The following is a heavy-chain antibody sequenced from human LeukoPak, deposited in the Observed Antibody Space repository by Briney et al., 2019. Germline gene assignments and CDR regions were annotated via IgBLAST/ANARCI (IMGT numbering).Heavy chain of an antibody. Sequence: ETLSLTCTVSGGSISSYYWSWIRQPPGKGLEWIGYIYYGGSTNYNPALNSRVTISVDTSKKQFSLKLSSVTAADTALYYCARLEYSSGWYVYWGQGTLVTVSS. CDR1: GGSISSYY. J-gene: IGHJ4*02. D-gene: IGHD6-19*01. CDR3: ARLEYSSGWYVY. CDR2: IYYGGST. V-gene: IGHV4-59*01.